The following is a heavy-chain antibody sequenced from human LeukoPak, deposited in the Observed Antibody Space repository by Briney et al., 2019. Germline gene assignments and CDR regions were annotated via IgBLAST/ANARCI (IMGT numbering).Heavy chain of an antibody. J-gene: IGHJ4*02. CDR3: ARFRGYSNYVYFDY. D-gene: IGHD4-11*01. Sequence: SVKVSCKASGGTFTNYAITWVRQAPGQGLEWMGGIIPTFGAPNYAQKFQGRVTITADESTSTAYMELSSLRSEDTAVYYCARFRGYSNYVYFDYWGQGTLVTVSS. CDR2: IIPTFGAP. CDR1: GGTFTNYA. V-gene: IGHV1-69*13.